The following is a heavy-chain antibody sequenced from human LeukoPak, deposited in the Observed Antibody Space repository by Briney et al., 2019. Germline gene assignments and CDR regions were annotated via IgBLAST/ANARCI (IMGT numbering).Heavy chain of an antibody. Sequence: ASVKVSCKASGYTFTSYYIHWVRQAPGQGLEWMGIIDPSGGSTSYAQKFQGRVTMTGDTSASTVYMKLYSLRSEDTAVYYCARVLRYFDWAPGGMDVWGQGTTVTVSS. CDR1: GYTFTSYY. D-gene: IGHD3-9*01. CDR2: IDPSGGST. CDR3: ARVLRYFDWAPGGMDV. V-gene: IGHV1-46*01. J-gene: IGHJ6*02.